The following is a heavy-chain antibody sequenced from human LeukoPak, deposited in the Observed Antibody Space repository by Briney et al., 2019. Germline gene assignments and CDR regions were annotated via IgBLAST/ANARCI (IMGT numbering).Heavy chain of an antibody. J-gene: IGHJ4*02. Sequence: PGGSLRLSCAAAGFTFCTYWMHWVRQPLGKGLVWVSRINPDGSTTNYADSVKGRFTISRDNAKNTLYLQMNSLTVEDTAVYYCVRIATVTTPDYWGQGTLVTVSS. D-gene: IGHD4-17*01. V-gene: IGHV3-74*01. CDR3: VRIATVTTPDY. CDR2: INPDGSTT. CDR1: GFTFCTYW.